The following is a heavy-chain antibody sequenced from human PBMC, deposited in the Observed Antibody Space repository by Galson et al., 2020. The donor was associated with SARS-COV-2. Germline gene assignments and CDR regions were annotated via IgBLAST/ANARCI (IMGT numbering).Heavy chain of an antibody. Sequence: SETLSLTCTVSGGSISSGDYYWSWIRQPPGKGLEWIGYIYYSGSTYYNPSLKSRVTISVDTSKNQFSLKLSSVTAADTAVYYCARDRYDSSGYYFSWYYFDYWGQGTLVTVSS. V-gene: IGHV4-30-4*01. CDR2: IYYSGST. J-gene: IGHJ4*02. CDR3: ARDRYDSSGYYFSWYYFDY. D-gene: IGHD3-22*01. CDR1: GGSISSGDYY.